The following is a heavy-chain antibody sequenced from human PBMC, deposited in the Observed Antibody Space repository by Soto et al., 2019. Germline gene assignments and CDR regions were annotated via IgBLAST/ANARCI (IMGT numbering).Heavy chain of an antibody. J-gene: IGHJ4*02. CDR3: ARAEVDY. CDR1: GFTFGNYW. Sequence: VGSLRFSCAASGFTFGNYWMHWVRQAPGKGPEWVSRMTSDGRTIQYADSVKGRFTVSRDNAKNTMYLQMDSLRAEDTAVYYCARAEVDYWGPGTLVTVSS. V-gene: IGHV3-74*01. CDR2: MTSDGRTI.